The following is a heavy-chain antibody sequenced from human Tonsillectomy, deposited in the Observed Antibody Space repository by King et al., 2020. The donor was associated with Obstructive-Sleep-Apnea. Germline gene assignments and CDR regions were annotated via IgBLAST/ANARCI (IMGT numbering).Heavy chain of an antibody. J-gene: IGHJ6*02. CDR3: ARVTAGYDFWSGSGPYGMDV. Sequence: VQLQQWGAGLLKPSETLSLTCAVYGGSFSGYYWSWIRQPPGKGLEWIGEINHSGSTNYNPSLKSRVTISVDTSKNQFSLKLSSVTAADTAVYYCARVTAGYDFWSGSGPYGMDVWGQGTTVTVSS. CDR2: INHSGST. D-gene: IGHD3-3*01. CDR1: GGSFSGYY. V-gene: IGHV4-34*01.